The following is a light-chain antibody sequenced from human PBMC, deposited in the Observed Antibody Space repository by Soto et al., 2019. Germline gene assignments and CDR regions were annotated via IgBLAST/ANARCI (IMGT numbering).Light chain of an antibody. CDR3: QQSYSTPGT. J-gene: IGKJ1*01. V-gene: IGKV1-39*01. CDR1: QGISSY. CDR2: AAS. Sequence: DIQMTQSPSSLSASVGDRVTITCRASQGISSYLNWYQQKPGKAPKLLIYAASSLQSGVPSRFSGSGSGTDFTLTISSLQPEDFATYYCQQSYSTPGTSGQGTKVDI.